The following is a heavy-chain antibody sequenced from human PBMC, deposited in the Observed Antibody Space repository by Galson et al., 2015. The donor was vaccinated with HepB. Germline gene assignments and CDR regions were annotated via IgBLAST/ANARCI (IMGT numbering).Heavy chain of an antibody. Sequence: SVKVSCKASGYTSSVYYIHWVRQAPGQGLEWMGWIIPNSGGTTYSQKFQGRVTMTRDTSINTAYMELSSLRSDDAAVYYCARGVLPPALDYWGQGTLVTVSS. V-gene: IGHV1-2*02. CDR1: GYTSSVYY. D-gene: IGHD2-2*01. CDR2: IIPNSGGT. CDR3: ARGVLPPALDY. J-gene: IGHJ4*02.